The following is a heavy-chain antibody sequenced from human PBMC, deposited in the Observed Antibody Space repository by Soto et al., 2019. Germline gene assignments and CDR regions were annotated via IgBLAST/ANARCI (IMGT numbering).Heavy chain of an antibody. CDR1: GGTFNNYA. CDR3: AREVEVHTPVFGF. Sequence: QVQLVQSGAEVKRPGSSVKVSCKASGGTFNNYAINWVRQAPGQGLEWMGDISPMFGKANYAQKFQGRVKITADDSTATAYLELSSLRSEDTALYYCAREVEVHTPVFGFWRQGSRVTVSS. D-gene: IGHD2-2*01. CDR2: ISPMFGKA. J-gene: IGHJ4*02. V-gene: IGHV1-69*01.